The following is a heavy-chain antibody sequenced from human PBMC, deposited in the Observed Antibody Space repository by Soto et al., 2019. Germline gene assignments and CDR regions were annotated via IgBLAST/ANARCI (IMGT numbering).Heavy chain of an antibody. CDR1: GYTFTSYG. J-gene: IGHJ6*02. CDR2: SSAYNGNT. V-gene: IGHV1-18*01. D-gene: IGHD2-15*01. Sequence: QVQLVQSGAEVKKPGASVKVSCKASGYTFTSYGITWVRQAPGQGLEWMGWSSAYNGNTNYAQKLQGRVTITTDTCTSTAYMELRSLRSDDTAVYYCARDRGYCSGGSCYSVHYYYGMDVWGQGTTVTVSS. CDR3: ARDRGYCSGGSCYSVHYYYGMDV.